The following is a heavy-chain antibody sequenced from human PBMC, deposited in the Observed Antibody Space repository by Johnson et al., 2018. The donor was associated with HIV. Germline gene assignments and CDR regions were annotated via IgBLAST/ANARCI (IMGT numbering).Heavy chain of an antibody. V-gene: IGHV3-30*18. D-gene: IGHD6-19*01. Sequence: QVQLVESGGGVVQPGRSLRLSCAASGFTFSSYAMHWVRQAPCKGLEWVAVISYDGSSKYYADSVKGRFTIARDNAKNTLYLEMKSLRSEDTAVYYCAKGGGSGWFNDAFDIWGQGTMVTVSS. CDR3: AKGGGSGWFNDAFDI. CDR2: ISYDGSSK. CDR1: GFTFSSYA. J-gene: IGHJ3*02.